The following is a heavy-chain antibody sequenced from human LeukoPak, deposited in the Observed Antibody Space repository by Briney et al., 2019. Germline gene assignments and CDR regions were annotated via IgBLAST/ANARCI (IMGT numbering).Heavy chain of an antibody. CDR3: ATMYYYGSGSYPGGFDP. CDR1: GGTFSSYA. CDR2: IIPIFGTA. J-gene: IGHJ5*02. D-gene: IGHD3-10*01. Sequence: SVKVSCKASGGTFSSYAISWVRQAPGQGLEWMGGIIPIFGTANYAQKFQGRVTITADESTSTAYMELSSLRSEDTAVYYCATMYYYGSGSYPGGFDPWGQGTLVTVSS. V-gene: IGHV1-69*13.